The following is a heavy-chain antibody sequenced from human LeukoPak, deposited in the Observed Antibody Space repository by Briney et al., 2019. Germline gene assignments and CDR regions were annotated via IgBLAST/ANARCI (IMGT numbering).Heavy chain of an antibody. CDR1: GGTFSSYA. CDR3: ARGGYSNYAYFDY. D-gene: IGHD4-11*01. V-gene: IGHV1-69*01. J-gene: IGHJ4*02. CDR2: IIPIFGTA. Sequence: ASVNVSCKAPGGTFSSYAISWVRQAPGQGLEWMGGIIPIFGTANYAQKFQGRVTITADESTSTAYMELSSLRSEDTAVYYCARGGYSNYAYFDYWGRGTLVTVSS.